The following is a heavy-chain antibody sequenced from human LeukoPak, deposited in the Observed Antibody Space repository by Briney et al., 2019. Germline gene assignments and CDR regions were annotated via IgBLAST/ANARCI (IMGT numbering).Heavy chain of an antibody. CDR1: GFTFSSYS. CDR3: ARSEAVAGYDAFDI. J-gene: IGHJ3*02. CDR2: ISSSSSYI. V-gene: IGHV3-21*01. D-gene: IGHD6-19*01. Sequence: PGGSLRLSCAASGFTFSSYSMNWVRQAPGKGLEWVSSISSSSSYIYYADSVKGRFTISRDNAKNSLYLQMNSLRAEDTAVYYCARSEAVAGYDAFDIWGQGTMVTVSS.